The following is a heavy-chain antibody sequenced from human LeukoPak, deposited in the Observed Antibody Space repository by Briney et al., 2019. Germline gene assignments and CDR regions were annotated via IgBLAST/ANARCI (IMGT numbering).Heavy chain of an antibody. D-gene: IGHD4-23*01. J-gene: IGHJ4*02. Sequence: SETLSLTCTVSGGSISSGSYYWSWIRQPAGKGLECIGSIYHSGSTYYNPSLKSRVTISVDTSKNQFSLNLSSVTAADTAMYYCARAVGTSRNFFDYWGQGTLVTVSS. CDR3: ARAVGTSRNFFDY. CDR2: IYHSGST. CDR1: GGSISSGSYY. V-gene: IGHV4-39*07.